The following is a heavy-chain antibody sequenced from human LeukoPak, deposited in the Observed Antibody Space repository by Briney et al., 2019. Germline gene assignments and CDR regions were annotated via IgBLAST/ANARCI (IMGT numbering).Heavy chain of an antibody. J-gene: IGHJ4*02. V-gene: IGHV4-39*01. CDR1: GGSISSSSYY. CDR2: IYYSGST. D-gene: IGHD6-13*01. CDR3: AREIAGLDY. Sequence: SETLSPTCTVSGGSISSSSYYWGWIRQPPGKGLEWIGSIYYSGSTYYNPSLKSRVTISVDTSKNQFSLKLSSVTAADTAVYYCAREIAGLDYWGQGTLVTVSS.